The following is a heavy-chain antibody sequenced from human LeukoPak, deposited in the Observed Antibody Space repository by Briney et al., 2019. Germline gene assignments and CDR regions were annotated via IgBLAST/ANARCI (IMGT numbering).Heavy chain of an antibody. CDR2: ISGSGGST. Sequence: GGSLRLSCAASGFTFSSYAMSWVRQAPGKGLEWVSAISGSGGSTYYADSVKGRFTISGDNSKNTLYLQMNSLRAEDTAVYYCAKNRYYYDSSGYYDYFYFDYWGQGTLVTVSS. V-gene: IGHV3-23*01. CDR3: AKNRYYYDSSGYYDYFYFDY. J-gene: IGHJ4*02. CDR1: GFTFSSYA. D-gene: IGHD3-22*01.